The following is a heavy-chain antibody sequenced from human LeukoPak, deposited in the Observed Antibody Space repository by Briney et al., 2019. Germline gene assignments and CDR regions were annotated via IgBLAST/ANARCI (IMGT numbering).Heavy chain of an antibody. J-gene: IGHJ1*01. V-gene: IGHV1-2*02. CDR3: ARASLASAGTRF. Sequence: GASVKVSCKTSGYTFTGYYMHWVRQAPGQGLEWMGWMNPNSGDTYYTPKFQGRVILTRDTSITTSYMEVISLTSDDTAVYYCARASLASAGTRFWGQGTLVIVSS. CDR1: GYTFTGYY. D-gene: IGHD6-13*01. CDR2: MNPNSGDT.